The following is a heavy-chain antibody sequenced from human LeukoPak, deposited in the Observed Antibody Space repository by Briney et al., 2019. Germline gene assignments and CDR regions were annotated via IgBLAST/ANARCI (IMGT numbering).Heavy chain of an antibody. CDR2: IHPGDSST. J-gene: IGHJ4*02. CDR1: GYNFSNYW. Sequence: GESLKISCKGFGYNFSNYWIGWVRQMPGKGLEWVGIIHPGDSSTRYSPSLQGQVTILSDKSINTAYLQWSSLKASDTAMYYCARRQCSGGSCYYFDSWGVGTLVTV. D-gene: IGHD2-15*01. CDR3: ARRQCSGGSCYYFDS. V-gene: IGHV5-51*03.